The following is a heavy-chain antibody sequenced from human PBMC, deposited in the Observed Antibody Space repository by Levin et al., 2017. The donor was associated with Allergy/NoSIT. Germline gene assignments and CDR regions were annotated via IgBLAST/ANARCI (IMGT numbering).Heavy chain of an antibody. J-gene: IGHJ4*02. Sequence: SCPVSGGSISSGDYYWSWLRQPPGKGLEWIGYIYYSGSTYYNPSLKSRVTISVDTSKNQFSLKLSSVTAADTAVYYCARAYPKQLVSSWGQGTLVTVSS. CDR1: GGSISSGDYY. V-gene: IGHV4-30-4*01. CDR2: IYYSGST. D-gene: IGHD6-6*01. CDR3: ARAYPKQLVSS.